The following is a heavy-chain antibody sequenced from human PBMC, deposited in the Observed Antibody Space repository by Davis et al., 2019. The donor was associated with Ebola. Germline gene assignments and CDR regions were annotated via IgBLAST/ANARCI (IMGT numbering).Heavy chain of an antibody. Sequence: PSETLSLTCTVSGGSISLDYWSWIRKPPGKGLEWIGYVGYSGSANYNPSLKSRVTISIDMSKNQFSLKLSSVTAAGTAVYYCARTLVGTTIWADLNWFDPWGQGTLVTVSS. D-gene: IGHD1-26*01. CDR1: GGSISLDY. V-gene: IGHV4-59*01. CDR3: ARTLVGTTIWADLNWFDP. J-gene: IGHJ5*02. CDR2: VGYSGSA.